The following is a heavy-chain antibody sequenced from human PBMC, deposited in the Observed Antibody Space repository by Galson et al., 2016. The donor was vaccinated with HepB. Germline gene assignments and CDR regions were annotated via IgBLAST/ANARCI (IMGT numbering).Heavy chain of an antibody. J-gene: IGHJ4*02. CDR2: IDWDDEK. Sequence: PALVKPTQTLTLTCAFSGFSLNTYGMCVSWIRQPPGKALEWLAPIDWDDEKYYSESLRPRLTISKDRSKDQVVLTLANVDPVDTATYFCARLWDGSGNYFESFDTWGQGIPVAVSP. CDR1: GFSLNTYGMC. D-gene: IGHD2/OR15-2a*01. V-gene: IGHV2-70*01. CDR3: ARLWDGSGNYFESFDT.